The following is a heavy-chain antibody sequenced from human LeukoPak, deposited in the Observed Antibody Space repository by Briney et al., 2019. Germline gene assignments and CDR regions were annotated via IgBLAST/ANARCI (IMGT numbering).Heavy chain of an antibody. CDR3: ARYKGSGWYEF. CDR1: GFTFSNYW. Sequence: GGSLRLSCEGSGFTFSNYWMGWVRQAPGKGLQWVANIKTDGSEKYYVDSVKGRFTISRDNAKNSLYLQMNSLRAEDTAVYYCARYKGSGWYEFWGQGTLVTVSS. V-gene: IGHV3-7*03. CDR2: IKTDGSEK. J-gene: IGHJ5*01. D-gene: IGHD6-19*01.